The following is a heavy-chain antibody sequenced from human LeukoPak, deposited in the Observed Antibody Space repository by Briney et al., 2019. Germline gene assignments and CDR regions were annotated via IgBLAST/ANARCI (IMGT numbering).Heavy chain of an antibody. J-gene: IGHJ4*02. CDR2: ISYDGSNK. D-gene: IGHD4-17*01. V-gene: IGHV3-30*04. CDR1: GFTFSSYA. CDR3: ARGDGYGDR. Sequence: GGSLRLSCAASGFTFSSYAMHWVRQAPGKGLEWVAVISYDGSNKYYADSVKGRFTISRDNSKNTLYLQMNSLRAEDTAMYYCARGDGYGDRWGQGTLVTVSS.